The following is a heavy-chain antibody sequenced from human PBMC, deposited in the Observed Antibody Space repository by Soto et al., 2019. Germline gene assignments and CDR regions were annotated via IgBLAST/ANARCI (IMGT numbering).Heavy chain of an antibody. D-gene: IGHD6-19*01. CDR3: AHRRWYSSGWYPLDY. CDR1: GFSLSTSGVG. Sequence: QITLKESGPPLVKPTQTLTLTCTFSGFSLSTSGVGVGWIRQPPGKALEWLALIYWDDDKRYSPSLKSRLTITKDTSKNQVVLTMTNMDPVDTATYYCAHRRWYSSGWYPLDYWGQGTLVTVSS. CDR2: IYWDDDK. V-gene: IGHV2-5*02. J-gene: IGHJ4*02.